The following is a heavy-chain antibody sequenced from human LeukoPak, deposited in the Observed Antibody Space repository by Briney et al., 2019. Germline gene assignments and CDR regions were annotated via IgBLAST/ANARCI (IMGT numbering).Heavy chain of an antibody. V-gene: IGHV3-23*01. J-gene: IGHJ4*02. Sequence: GGSLRLSCAASGFTFSSYAMSWVRQAPGKGLEWVSVISGSGGSTYYADSVKGRFTISRDNSKNTLYLQMNSLRAEDTAVYYCAKDLDSSGWPGSYWGQGTLVTVSS. D-gene: IGHD6-19*01. CDR2: ISGSGGST. CDR1: GFTFSSYA. CDR3: AKDLDSSGWPGSY.